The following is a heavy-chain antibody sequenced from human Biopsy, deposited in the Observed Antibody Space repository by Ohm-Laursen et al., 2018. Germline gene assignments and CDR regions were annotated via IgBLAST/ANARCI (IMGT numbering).Heavy chain of an antibody. Sequence: VASVKVSCKASGNTFATYHIHWVRQAPGQGLEWMGVISPSGATTSFSQKFQGRITMTRDTSTGTVYMDLNSLGSEDTAVYYCARAGVGSDGTDSCYYGMDVWGPGTTVTVSS. J-gene: IGHJ6*02. D-gene: IGHD5-24*01. CDR2: ISPSGATT. V-gene: IGHV1-46*01. CDR3: ARAGVGSDGTDSCYYGMDV. CDR1: GNTFATYH.